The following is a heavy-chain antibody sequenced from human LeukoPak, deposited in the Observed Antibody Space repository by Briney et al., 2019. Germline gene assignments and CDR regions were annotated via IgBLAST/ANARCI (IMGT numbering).Heavy chain of an antibody. J-gene: IGHJ6*03. CDR2: ISYSGST. CDR3: ARVGPKDYSYYVDV. CDR1: GGSISTYY. V-gene: IGHV4-59*01. Sequence: SETLSLTCTVSGGSISTYYWSWIRQPPGKGLEWIGDISYSGSTNYNPSPKSRVTISVDTSRNQVSLKLSSVTAAGTALYYCARVGPKDYSYYVDVWGKGTTVTVCS.